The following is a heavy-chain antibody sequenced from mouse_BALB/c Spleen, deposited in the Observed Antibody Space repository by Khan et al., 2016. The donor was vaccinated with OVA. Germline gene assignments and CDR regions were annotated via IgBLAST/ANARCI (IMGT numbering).Heavy chain of an antibody. CDR3: AGGCPTF. J-gene: IGHJ3*01. V-gene: IGHV3-1*02. CDR2: IHYSGST. Sequence: EVQLQEPVPDLVKPSPSLSLTCTVTGYSITSGYNWHWIRQFPGTKLEWVGYIHYSGSTSYNPSLKRRISLTRATSKNQFFLQFTSVTTVYTATYCGAGGCPTFWGRGTVVTVTA. CDR1: GYSITSGYN.